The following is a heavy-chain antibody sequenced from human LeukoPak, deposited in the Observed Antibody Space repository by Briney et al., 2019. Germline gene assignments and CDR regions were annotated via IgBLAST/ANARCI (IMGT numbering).Heavy chain of an antibody. Sequence: GGSLRLSCAASGITVSRSYMNWVRQAPGKGLEWVSVIYSGGTTDYADSVKGRFTISRDKSKNTLFLQMNSLRVEDTAVYYCARGENYWIYKPVEKAMDGWGQGTKVTVPS. D-gene: IGHD1-7*01. CDR1: GITVSRSY. J-gene: IGHJ6*02. V-gene: IGHV3-66*02. CDR2: IYSGGTT. CDR3: ARGENYWIYKPVEKAMDG.